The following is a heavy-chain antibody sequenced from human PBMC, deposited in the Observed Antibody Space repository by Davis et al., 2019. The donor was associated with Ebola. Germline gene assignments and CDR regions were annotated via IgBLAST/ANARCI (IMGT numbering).Heavy chain of an antibody. J-gene: IGHJ4*02. D-gene: IGHD3-10*01. Sequence: PGGSLRLSCAASGFTFSDYYMSWIRQAPGKGLEWVSYVSSSSTYTDYADSVKGRFTISRDNAKTSLYLQMNTLRAEDTAVYYCARGFGEYRYWGQGTLVTVSS. CDR1: GFTFSDYY. V-gene: IGHV3-11*05. CDR2: VSSSSTYT. CDR3: ARGFGEYRY.